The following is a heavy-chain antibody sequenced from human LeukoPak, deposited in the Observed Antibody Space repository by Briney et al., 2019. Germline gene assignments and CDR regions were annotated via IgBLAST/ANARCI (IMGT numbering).Heavy chain of an antibody. Sequence: PGGSLRLSCAASGFTFSNYWMHWVRQAPGKGLVWVSRIKPDGSSTSYADSVKGRFTISRDNAENTLYLQMHSLRAEDTAVYYCAKDDNYYDSSGYSLGDYWGQGTLVTVSS. J-gene: IGHJ4*02. CDR3: AKDDNYYDSSGYSLGDY. CDR1: GFTFSNYW. CDR2: IKPDGSST. V-gene: IGHV3-74*01. D-gene: IGHD3-22*01.